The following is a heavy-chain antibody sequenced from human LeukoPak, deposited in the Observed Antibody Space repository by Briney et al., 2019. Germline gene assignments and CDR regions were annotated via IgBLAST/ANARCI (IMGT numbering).Heavy chain of an antibody. CDR3: ARLIAAAGTDFDY. J-gene: IGHJ4*02. CDR2: ISSSSSYI. Sequence: GGSLRLSCAASGFTFSSYSMNWVRQAPGKGLEWVSSISSSSSYIYYADSVKGRFTISRDNARNSLYLQMNSLRAEDTAVYYCARLIAAAGTDFDYWGQGTLVTVSS. CDR1: GFTFSSYS. V-gene: IGHV3-21*01. D-gene: IGHD6-13*01.